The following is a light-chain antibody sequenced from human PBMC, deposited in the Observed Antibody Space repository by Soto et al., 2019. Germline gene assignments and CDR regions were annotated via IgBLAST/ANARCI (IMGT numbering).Light chain of an antibody. V-gene: IGKV3-15*01. CDR3: QQYKSWPPIT. Sequence: PAPLSLSPGEGGTSPCRSSQTVPSRIAWYQQKPGQAPSLLIYGASTRATGVPDRFSGTGSGTEFTLTISSLKSEDYAVYYCQQYKSWPPITFGQGTRLEI. CDR2: GAS. J-gene: IGKJ5*01. CDR1: QTVPSR.